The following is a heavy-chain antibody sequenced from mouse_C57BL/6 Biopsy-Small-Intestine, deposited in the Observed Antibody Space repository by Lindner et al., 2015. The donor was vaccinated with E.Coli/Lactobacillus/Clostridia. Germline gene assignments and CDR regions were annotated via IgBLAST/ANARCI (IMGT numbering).Heavy chain of an antibody. CDR1: GYAFSSYW. CDR2: IYPGDGDT. V-gene: IGHV1-80*01. J-gene: IGHJ2*01. CDR3: AREGSSGSFDY. D-gene: IGHD3-2*02. Sequence: VQLQESGAELVKPGASVKISCKASGYAFSSYWMNWVKQRPGKGLEWIEQIYPGDGDTNYNGKFKGKATLTADKSSSTAYMQLSSLTSEDSAVYFCAREGSSGSFDYWGQGTTLTVSS.